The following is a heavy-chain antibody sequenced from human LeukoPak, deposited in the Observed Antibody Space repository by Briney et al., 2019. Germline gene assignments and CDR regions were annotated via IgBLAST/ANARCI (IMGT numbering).Heavy chain of an antibody. D-gene: IGHD3-10*01. J-gene: IGHJ5*02. CDR1: GGSISSSSYY. CDR3: ARDYYGSGSQEFDL. V-gene: IGHV4-39*07. CDR2: SSHSGSS. Sequence: SETLSLTCTVSGGSISSSSYYWGWIRQPPGKGLEWIGSSSHSGSSYYNSSLKSRVTISVDTSKNQFSLNLSSVTAADTAVYFCARDYYGSGSQEFDLWGQGTLVTVSS.